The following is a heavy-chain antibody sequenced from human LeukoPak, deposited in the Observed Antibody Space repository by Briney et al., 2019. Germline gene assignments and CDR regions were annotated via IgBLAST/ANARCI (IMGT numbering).Heavy chain of an antibody. CDR1: GFTFDDYG. J-gene: IGHJ4*02. V-gene: IGHV3-20*01. CDR2: INWNGGST. D-gene: IGHD1-1*01. Sequence: GGSLRLSCAASGFTFDDYGMSWVGQPPGRGLEGVSGINWNGGSTGYADSVKGRFTISRDNAKNSLYLQMNSLRAEDTALYHCARGADPDDAEYYFDYWGQGTLVTVSS. CDR3: ARGADPDDAEYYFDY.